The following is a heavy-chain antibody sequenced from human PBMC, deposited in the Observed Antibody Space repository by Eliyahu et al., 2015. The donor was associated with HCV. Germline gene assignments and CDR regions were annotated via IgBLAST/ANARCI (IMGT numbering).Heavy chain of an antibody. Sequence: QVQLVQSGAEVKKPGASVKVSCKASGSTFTSSFMPWVRQAPGQGLEWMGIINPSGGSTSYAQKFQGRVTMTRDTSTSTVYMELSSLRSEDTAVYYCARSGGWDYSTDRMYNWFDPWGQGTLVTVSS. CDR1: GSTFTSSF. CDR3: ARSGGWDYSTDRMYNWFDP. CDR2: INPSGGST. V-gene: IGHV1-46*03. D-gene: IGHD4-11*01. J-gene: IGHJ5*02.